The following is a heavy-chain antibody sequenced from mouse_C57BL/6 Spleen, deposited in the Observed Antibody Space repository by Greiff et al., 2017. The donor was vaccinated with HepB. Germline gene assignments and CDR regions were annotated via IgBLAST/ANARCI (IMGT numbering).Heavy chain of an antibody. Sequence: VQLQQSRPELVKPGASVKISCKASGYTFTDYYMNWVKQSHGKSLEWIGDINPNNGGTSYNQKFKGNATLTVDKSSRTAYMELRSLTSEDSAVDDRAREVTTVAYFDNWGQGSTLTVSS. J-gene: IGHJ2*01. CDR1: GYTFTDYY. CDR2: INPNNGGT. V-gene: IGHV1-26*01. D-gene: IGHD1-1*01. CDR3: AREVTTVAYFDN.